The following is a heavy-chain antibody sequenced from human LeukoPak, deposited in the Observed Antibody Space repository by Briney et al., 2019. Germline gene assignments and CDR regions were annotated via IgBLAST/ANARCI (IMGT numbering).Heavy chain of an antibody. CDR2: ISSGSVYM. J-gene: IGHJ4*02. D-gene: IGHD6-25*01. Sequence: PGGSLRLSCAASGFTFSSYAMSWVRQAPGKGLEWVSSISSGSVYMYYADSVKGQFTISRDNAKNSLYLQMNSLRAEDTAVYYCARGATRIAAAVNYFDYWGQGTLVTVSS. CDR1: GFTFSSYA. V-gene: IGHV3-21*01. CDR3: ARGATRIAAAVNYFDY.